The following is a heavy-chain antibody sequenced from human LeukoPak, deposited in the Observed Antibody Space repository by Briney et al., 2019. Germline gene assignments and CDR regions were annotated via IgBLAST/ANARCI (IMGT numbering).Heavy chain of an antibody. CDR2: ITAGTTHI. J-gene: IGHJ4*02. Sequence: GGSLRISCAASGFNFSPCAMTWVRQAPGKGLVWVSTITAGTTHIYYADSVKGRFTTSRDDAKTSLYLQLSSLRTEDTAVYCCARDGSGWSRDYWGQGTLVTVSS. V-gene: IGHV3-21*01. CDR3: ARDGSGWSRDY. CDR1: GFNFSPCA. D-gene: IGHD6-13*01.